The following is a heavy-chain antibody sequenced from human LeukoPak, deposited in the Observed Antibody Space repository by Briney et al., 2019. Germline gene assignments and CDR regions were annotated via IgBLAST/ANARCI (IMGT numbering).Heavy chain of an antibody. CDR1: GGSFSSYA. V-gene: IGHV1-69*05. CDR2: IIPIFGTA. J-gene: IGHJ6*03. D-gene: IGHD2-21*01. CDR3: ARVISADYYYMDV. Sequence: TVKVSCKASGGSFSSYAISWVRQAPGQGLEWMAGIIPIFGTANYAQKFQGRVTITTDESTSTAYMELSSLRSEDTAVYYCARVISADYYYMDVWGKGTTVTVSS.